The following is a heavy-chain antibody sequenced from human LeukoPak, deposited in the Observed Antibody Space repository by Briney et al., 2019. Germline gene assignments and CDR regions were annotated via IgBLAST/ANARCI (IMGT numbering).Heavy chain of an antibody. J-gene: IGHJ5*02. CDR3: ASGPLVPAVTYANWFDP. CDR1: GYTFTSYD. CDR2: MNPNSGNT. Sequence: ASVKVSCKASGYTFTSYDINWVRQATGQGLEWMGWMNPNSGNTGYAQKFQGRVTMTRNTSISTAYMELSSLRSEDTAVYYCASGPLVPAVTYANWFDPWGQGTLVTVSS. V-gene: IGHV1-8*01. D-gene: IGHD2-2*01.